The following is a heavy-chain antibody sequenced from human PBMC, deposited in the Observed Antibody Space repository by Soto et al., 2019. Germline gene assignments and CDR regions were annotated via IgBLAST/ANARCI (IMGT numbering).Heavy chain of an antibody. V-gene: IGHV3-23*01. CDR1: GFTFSSYA. CDR3: AKDLLAEPHSLFYDFWSGLTFDY. J-gene: IGHJ4*02. CDR2: ISGSGGST. Sequence: GGSLRLSCAASGFTFSSYAMSWVRQAPGKGLEWVSAISGSGGSTYYADSVKGRFTISRDNSKNTLYLQMNSLRAEDTAVYYCAKDLLAEPHSLFYDFWSGLTFDYWGQGTLVTVSS. D-gene: IGHD3-3*01.